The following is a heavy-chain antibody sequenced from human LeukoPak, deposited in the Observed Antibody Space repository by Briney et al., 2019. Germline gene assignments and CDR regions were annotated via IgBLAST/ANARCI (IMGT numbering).Heavy chain of an antibody. V-gene: IGHV3-7*01. D-gene: IGHD4-17*01. J-gene: IGHJ3*02. CDR2: IKQDGSEK. CDR3: AREGALTVTKDAFDI. Sequence: GGSLRLSCAASGFTFSNSWMSWVRQAPGKGLEWVANIKQDGSEKYYVDSVKGRFTISRDNAKNSLYLQMNSLRAEDTAVYFCAREGALTVTKDAFDIWGQGTMVTVSS. CDR1: GFTFSNSW.